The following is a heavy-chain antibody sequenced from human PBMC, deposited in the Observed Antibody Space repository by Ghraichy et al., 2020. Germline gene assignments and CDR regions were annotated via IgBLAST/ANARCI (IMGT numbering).Heavy chain of an antibody. CDR1: GDSINSGSYY. CDR3: ARQPLHQLLWGTFYYYMDV. V-gene: IGHV4-39*01. J-gene: IGHJ6*03. D-gene: IGHD2-2*01. Sequence: SETLSLTCTVSGDSINSGSYYWGWIRQSPGKGLEWLGSIYYSGSLHYNPSLKSRVSIPVNISTNQFSLKVNSVTAADTAVYYCARQPLHQLLWGTFYYYMDVWGKGTTVTVSS. CDR2: IYYSGSL.